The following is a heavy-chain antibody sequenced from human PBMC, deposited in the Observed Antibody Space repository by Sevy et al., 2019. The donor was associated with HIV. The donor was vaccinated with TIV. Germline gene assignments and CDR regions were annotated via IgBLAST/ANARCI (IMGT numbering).Heavy chain of an antibody. D-gene: IGHD2-21*02. CDR1: GFTFSSYW. Sequence: GGSLRLSCAASGFTFSSYWMHWVRQAPGKGLVWVSRINSDGSSTSYADSVKGRFTISRDNAKNTLYLQMNSLRAEDTAVYYCARDRREQYCGGDCYSLYYYYYGMDVWGQGTTVTVFS. CDR2: INSDGSST. J-gene: IGHJ6*02. CDR3: ARDRREQYCGGDCYSLYYYYYGMDV. V-gene: IGHV3-74*01.